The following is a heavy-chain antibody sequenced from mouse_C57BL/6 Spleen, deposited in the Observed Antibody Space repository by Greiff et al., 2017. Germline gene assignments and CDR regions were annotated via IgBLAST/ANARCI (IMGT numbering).Heavy chain of an antibody. CDR1: GYAFSSSW. J-gene: IGHJ1*03. Sequence: QVQLKQSGPELVKPGASVKISCKASGYAFSSSWMNWVKQRTGKGLEWIGRIYPGDGDTNYTGKFKGKATLTADKSSSTAYMQLRSLTSEYSAVYFFARSNLNPTGYGDVWGTGTTVTVSS. D-gene: IGHD6-1*01. CDR2: IYPGDGDT. CDR3: ARSNLNPTGYGDV. V-gene: IGHV1-82*01.